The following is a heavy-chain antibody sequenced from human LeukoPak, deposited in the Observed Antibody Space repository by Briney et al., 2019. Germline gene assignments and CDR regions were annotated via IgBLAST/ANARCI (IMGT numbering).Heavy chain of an antibody. CDR3: ARQNYGAAPLRY. D-gene: IGHD4/OR15-4a*01. J-gene: IGHJ4*02. Sequence: SETLSLTCAVYGGSFSGYYWSWIRQPPGKGLEWIGEINHSGRTNYNPSLKSRVTISVDTSKNQFSLKLCSVTAADTAVYYCARQNYGAAPLRYWGQGTLVTVSS. CDR2: INHSGRT. V-gene: IGHV4-34*01. CDR1: GGSFSGYY.